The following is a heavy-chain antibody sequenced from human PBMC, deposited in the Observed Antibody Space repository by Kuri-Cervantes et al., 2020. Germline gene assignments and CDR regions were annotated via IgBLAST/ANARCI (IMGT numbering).Heavy chain of an antibody. CDR2: VNTDGSAT. CDR3: TRREY. V-gene: IGHV3-74*01. Sequence: GGSLRLSCAASGFTFSSYWMHWVRQAPGKGLVWVSRVNTDGSATSYADSVKGRFTISRDNAKNSLYLQMNSLRAEDTAVYYCTRREYWGQGTLVTVSS. D-gene: IGHD1-26*01. J-gene: IGHJ4*02. CDR1: GFTFSSYW.